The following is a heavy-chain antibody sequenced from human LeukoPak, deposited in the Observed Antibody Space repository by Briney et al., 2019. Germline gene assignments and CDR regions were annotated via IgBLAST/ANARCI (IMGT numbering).Heavy chain of an antibody. V-gene: IGHV3-30*02. CDR3: AKVPIRSIAAPIDY. CDR1: GFTFSTYG. Sequence: GGSLRLSCAASGFTFSTYGMHWVRQAPGKGLEWVAFIRHDGSYKYYVDSVKGRFTISRDNSKNTLYLQMNSLRAEDTAVYYCAKVPIRSIAAPIDYWGQGTLVTVSS. CDR2: IRHDGSYK. J-gene: IGHJ4*02. D-gene: IGHD6-6*01.